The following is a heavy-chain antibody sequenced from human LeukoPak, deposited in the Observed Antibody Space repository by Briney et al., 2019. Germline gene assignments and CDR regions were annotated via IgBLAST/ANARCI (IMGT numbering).Heavy chain of an antibody. Sequence: ASVKVSCKASGGTFSSYAISWVRQAPGQGLEWMGRIIPIFGTANYAQKFQGRVTITTDESTSTAYMELSSLRSEDTAVYYCARVATIFGVGTWERFDYWGQGTLVTVSS. J-gene: IGHJ4*02. D-gene: IGHD3-3*01. CDR2: IIPIFGTA. CDR3: ARVATIFGVGTWERFDY. CDR1: GGTFSSYA. V-gene: IGHV1-69*05.